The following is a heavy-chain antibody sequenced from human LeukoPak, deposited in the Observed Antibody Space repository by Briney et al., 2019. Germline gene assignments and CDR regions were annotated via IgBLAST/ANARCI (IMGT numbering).Heavy chain of an antibody. V-gene: IGHV4-59*08. D-gene: IGHD3-10*01. Sequence: SETLSLTCTVSGGSSTNYYWSWIRQPPGKGLEWIAYMFYSGTTNYNPSLKSRVTISLDTPKRQFSLKLSSVTAADTAVYYCARHDGSGLPHDYWGQGTLVTVSS. CDR3: ARHDGSGLPHDY. CDR1: GGSSTNYY. J-gene: IGHJ4*02. CDR2: MFYSGTT.